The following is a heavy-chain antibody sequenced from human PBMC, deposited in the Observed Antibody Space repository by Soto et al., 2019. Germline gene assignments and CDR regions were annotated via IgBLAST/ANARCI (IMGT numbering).Heavy chain of an antibody. V-gene: IGHV3-13*01. J-gene: IGHJ4*02. CDR2: IGTAGDT. Sequence: GGSLRLSCAASGFTFSSYDMHWVRQATGKGLEWVSAIGTAGDTYYPGSVKGRFTISRENAKNSLYLQMNSLRAGDTAVYYCARGNEYSSSYYFDYWGQGTLVTVSS. D-gene: IGHD6-6*01. CDR1: GFTFSSYD. CDR3: ARGNEYSSSYYFDY.